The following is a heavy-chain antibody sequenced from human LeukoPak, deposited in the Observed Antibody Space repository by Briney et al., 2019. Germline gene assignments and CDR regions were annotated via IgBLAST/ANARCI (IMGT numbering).Heavy chain of an antibody. V-gene: IGHV1-18*01. Sequence: ASVKVSCKASGYTFTSYGISWVRQAPGQGLEWMGWISAYNGNTNYAQKLQGRVTMTTDTSTSTAYMELRSLRSDDTAVYYCARDYTPRYDYVWGSYRYYFDYWGQGTLVTVSS. CDR3: ARDYTPRYDYVWGSYRYYFDY. D-gene: IGHD3-16*02. CDR1: GYTFTSYG. CDR2: ISAYNGNT. J-gene: IGHJ4*02.